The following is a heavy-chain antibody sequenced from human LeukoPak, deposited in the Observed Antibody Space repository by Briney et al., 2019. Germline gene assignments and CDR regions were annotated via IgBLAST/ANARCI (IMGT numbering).Heavy chain of an antibody. CDR3: TQSNY. CDR1: GSTFSGSP. V-gene: IGHV3-73*01. CDR2: IRSKADNYAT. J-gene: IGHJ4*02. Sequence: AGGSLILSCAASGSTFSGSPILWVRQASGKGLEWVGRIRSKADNYATAYAASVQGRCTISRDDSKSTAYLQLNSLKTEDTAVYYCTQSNYWGQGALVTVSS.